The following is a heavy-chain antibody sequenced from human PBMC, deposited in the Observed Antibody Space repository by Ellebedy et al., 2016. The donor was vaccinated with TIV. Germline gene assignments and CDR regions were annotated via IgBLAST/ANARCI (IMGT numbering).Heavy chain of an antibody. CDR1: GYTFTSYD. CDR2: IIPIFGTA. CDR3: ARDEEGGYSYGLNWFDP. Sequence: SVKVSXXASGYTFTSYDINWVRQATGQGLEWMGGIIPIFGTANYAQKFQGRVTITADESTSTAYMELSSLRSEDTAVYYCARDEEGGYSYGLNWFDPWGQGTLVTVSS. J-gene: IGHJ5*02. V-gene: IGHV1-69*13. D-gene: IGHD5-18*01.